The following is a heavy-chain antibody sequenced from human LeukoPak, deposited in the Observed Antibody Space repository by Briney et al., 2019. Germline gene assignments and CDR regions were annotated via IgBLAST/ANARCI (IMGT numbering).Heavy chain of an antibody. CDR2: INSDGSST. V-gene: IGHV3-74*01. CDR3: ARSTTHYYYYYMDV. CDR1: GFSFSSYA. J-gene: IGHJ6*03. D-gene: IGHD5/OR15-5a*01. Sequence: HAGGSLRLSCATSGFSFSSYAMSWVRQAPGKGLVWVSRINSDGSSTTYADTVKGRFTISRDNAKNTLYLQMNSLRVEDTAIYYCARSTTHYYYYYMDVWGKGTTVTVSS.